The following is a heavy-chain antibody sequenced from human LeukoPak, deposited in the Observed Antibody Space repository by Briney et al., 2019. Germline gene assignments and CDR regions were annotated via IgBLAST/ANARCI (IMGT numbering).Heavy chain of an antibody. CDR3: ARESEFGELDY. CDR1: GGSFSGYY. V-gene: IGHV4-34*01. CDR2: INHSGST. J-gene: IGHJ4*02. Sequence: SETLSLTCAVYGGSFSGYYWSWIRQPPGKGLEWIGEINHSGSTNYNPSLKSRVTISVDTSKNQFSLKLSSVTAADTAVYYCARESEFGELDYWGQGTLVTVSS. D-gene: IGHD3-10*01.